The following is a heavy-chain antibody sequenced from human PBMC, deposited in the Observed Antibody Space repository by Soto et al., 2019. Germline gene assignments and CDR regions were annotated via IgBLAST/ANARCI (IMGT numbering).Heavy chain of an antibody. CDR1: GFTFSHYW. V-gene: IGHV3-7*01. J-gene: IGHJ4*02. D-gene: IGHD4-17*01. CDR2: INQDGSVK. Sequence: EVQLVDSGGDLVQPGGSLRLSCAASGFTFSHYWMTWVRQAPGKGLEWVANINQDGSVKTYLDSMKGRLTISRDNAQDSLYLLMDSLRAEDTAVYYCGRDPGYGALDYWGQGTLVTVSA. CDR3: GRDPGYGALDY.